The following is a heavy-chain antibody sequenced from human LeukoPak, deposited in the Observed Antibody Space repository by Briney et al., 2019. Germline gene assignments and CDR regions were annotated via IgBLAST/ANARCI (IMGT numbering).Heavy chain of an antibody. D-gene: IGHD3-9*01. CDR2: MNPNSGNT. V-gene: IGHV1-8*01. J-gene: IGHJ4*02. CDR3: ARDVHYDILTGPIAMYYFDY. Sequence: VASVKVSCKASGYTFTSYDINWVRRATGQGLEWMGWMNPNSGNTGYAQKFQGRVTMTRNTSISTAYMELSSLRSEDTAVYYCARDVHYDILTGPIAMYYFDYWGQGTLVTVSS. CDR1: GYTFTSYD.